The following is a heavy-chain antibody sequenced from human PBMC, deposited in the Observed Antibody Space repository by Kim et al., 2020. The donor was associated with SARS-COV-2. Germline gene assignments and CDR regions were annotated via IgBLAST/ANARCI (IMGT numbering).Heavy chain of an antibody. V-gene: IGHV4-39*07. D-gene: IGHD3-22*01. CDR3: ARVVVIPYWFDP. Sequence: YSTPSRKSRVHIPVGTSKNQVSLKLSSVTAADTAVYYCARVVVIPYWFDPWGQGTLVTVSS. J-gene: IGHJ5*02.